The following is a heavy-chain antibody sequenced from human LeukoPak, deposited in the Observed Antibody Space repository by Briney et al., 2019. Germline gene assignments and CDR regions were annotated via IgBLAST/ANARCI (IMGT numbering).Heavy chain of an antibody. Sequence: PSETLSLTCTVSGYSISSGHFWSWIRQPPGKGLEWIGSIYDSGSTYYSPSLRSRVSVSADTSKNHFSLELSSVTAADTAVYHCASVGGGSPYWGQGTLVTVSS. J-gene: IGHJ4*02. CDR1: GYSISSGHF. CDR2: IYDSGST. CDR3: ASVGGGSPY. D-gene: IGHD3-16*01. V-gene: IGHV4-38-2*02.